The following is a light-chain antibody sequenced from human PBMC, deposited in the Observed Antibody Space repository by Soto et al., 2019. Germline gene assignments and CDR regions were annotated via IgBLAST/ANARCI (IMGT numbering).Light chain of an antibody. CDR3: QQYAQWPLT. V-gene: IGKV3D-15*01. J-gene: IGKJ4*01. CDR2: GAS. Sequence: EIVMTQSPATLSVSPGERVTLSCRASQSVTYTLAWYQQKPGQSPRLLVYGASTRASGIPARFSGSGSGTEFTLTISSLESEDFAAYYCQQYAQWPLTFGGGTKVDIK. CDR1: QSVTYT.